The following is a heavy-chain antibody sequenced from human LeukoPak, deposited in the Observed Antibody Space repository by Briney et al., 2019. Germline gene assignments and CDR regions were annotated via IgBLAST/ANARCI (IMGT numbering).Heavy chain of an antibody. CDR1: GGSISSGSYY. J-gene: IGHJ5*02. CDR3: ARERVVPAAPYNWFDP. CDR2: IYTSGST. D-gene: IGHD2-2*01. V-gene: IGHV4-61*02. Sequence: SETLSLTCTVSGGSISSGSYYWSWIRQPAGKGLEWIGRIYTSGSTNYNPSLKSRVTISVDTSKNQFSLKLSSVTAADTAVYYCARERVVPAAPYNWFDPWGQGTLVTVSS.